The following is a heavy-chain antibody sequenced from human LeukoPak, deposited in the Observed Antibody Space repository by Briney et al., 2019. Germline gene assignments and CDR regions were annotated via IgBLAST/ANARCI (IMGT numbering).Heavy chain of an antibody. V-gene: IGHV3-7*01. CDR2: IKRDGNVK. J-gene: IGHJ3*02. Sequence: GRSLRLSCVGSGFSFSDSWMTWVRQVPGKGLEWVANIKRDGNVKKYVESVKGRFTMSRDNAKNSLYLQMNNLRAEDTAIYYFARDHSPSMSGSVWYDAFDIWGQGTMVTVSS. CDR1: GFSFSDSW. CDR3: ARDHSPSMSGSVWYDAFDI. D-gene: IGHD6-19*01.